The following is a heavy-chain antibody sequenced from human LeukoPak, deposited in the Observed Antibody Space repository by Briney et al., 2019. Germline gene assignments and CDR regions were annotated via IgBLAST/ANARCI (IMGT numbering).Heavy chain of an antibody. V-gene: IGHV1-46*01. J-gene: IGHJ6*03. Sequence: ASVKVSCKASGYTFTSYDINWVRQATGQGLEWMGIINPSGGSTSYAQKFQGRVTMTRDTSTSTVYMEVSSLRSEDTAVYYCARSPAGYMDVWGKGTTVTVSS. CDR2: INPSGGST. CDR3: ARSPAGYMDV. CDR1: GYTFTSYD. D-gene: IGHD2-2*01.